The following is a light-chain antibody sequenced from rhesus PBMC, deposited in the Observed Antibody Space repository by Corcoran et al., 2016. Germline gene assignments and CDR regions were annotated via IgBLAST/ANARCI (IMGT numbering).Light chain of an antibody. V-gene: IGLV2-13*02. CDR2: EVS. Sequence: QAVLTQSPSVSGSPGQSVTISCTGTSSDIGGYNRVSWYQQHPGKAPKFMIYEVSRRPSGVSDRFSGSKSGNTASLIISGLQAEDEADYYCSSYASSTTYIFGAGTRLTVL. CDR3: SSYASSTTYI. J-gene: IGLJ1*01. CDR1: SSDIGGYNR.